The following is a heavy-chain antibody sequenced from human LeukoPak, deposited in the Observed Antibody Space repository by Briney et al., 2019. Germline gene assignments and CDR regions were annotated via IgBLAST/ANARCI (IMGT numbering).Heavy chain of an antibody. V-gene: IGHV4-59*01. CDR3: AREILPVDY. CDR1: GGSISSYY. J-gene: IGHJ4*02. CDR2: IYYSGST. Sequence: SETLSLTCTVAGGSISSYYWSWLRQPPGKGLEWFGYIYYSGSTNYNPSLKSRVTISVDTSKNQFSLKLSSVTAADTAAYYCAREILPVDYWGQGTLVTVSS.